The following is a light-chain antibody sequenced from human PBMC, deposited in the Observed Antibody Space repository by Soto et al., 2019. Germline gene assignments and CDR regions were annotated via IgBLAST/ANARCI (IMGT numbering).Light chain of an antibody. J-gene: IGKJ1*01. V-gene: IGKV3-11*01. Sequence: EIVLTQSPGTLSLSPGERATLSCRASQSVSNNYLAWCQQKPGQAPRLLIYDASNRATGIPARFSGSGSGTDFTLTISSLEPEDFAVYYCQQRSNWPKTFGQGTKVDIK. CDR3: QQRSNWPKT. CDR1: QSVSNNY. CDR2: DAS.